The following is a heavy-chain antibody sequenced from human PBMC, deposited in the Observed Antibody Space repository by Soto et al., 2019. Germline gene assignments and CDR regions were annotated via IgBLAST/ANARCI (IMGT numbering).Heavy chain of an antibody. J-gene: IGHJ6*02. D-gene: IGHD3-16*01. CDR3: AAEMSRSGLADIDV. CDR1: GFSFRDSA. CDR2: IVVGGGST. V-gene: IGHV1-58*01. Sequence: QMKLVQSGPEVKKPGTSVKVSCKASGFSFRDSAVHWVRQARGQRLEWIGWIVVGGGSTNFAQKFQDRVTITRDISTRTVDMELSSLRSDDTAVYYCAAEMSRSGLADIDVWGQGTTVIVSS.